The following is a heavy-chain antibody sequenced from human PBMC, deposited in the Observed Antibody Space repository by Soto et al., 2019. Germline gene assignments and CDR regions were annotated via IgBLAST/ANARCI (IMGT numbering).Heavy chain of an antibody. Sequence: QVQLMQSGAEVRKPGASVILSCETSGYNFNQYYIHWVRQAPGQGLEWMGIINLRGGTTEYAHKFRGRVTVTGDTSTKTAYMELRSLRSEVTAMYFCARGPEDSDVPRWDYWGQGTLVTVSS. CDR1: GYNFNQYY. CDR3: ARGPEDSDVPRWDY. CDR2: INLRGGTT. V-gene: IGHV1-46*02. D-gene: IGHD1-26*01. J-gene: IGHJ4*02.